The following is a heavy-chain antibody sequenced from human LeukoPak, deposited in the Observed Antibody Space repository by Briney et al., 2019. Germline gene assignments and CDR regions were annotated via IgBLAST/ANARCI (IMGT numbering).Heavy chain of an antibody. CDR1: GGSFSGYY. J-gene: IGHJ6*03. CDR2: INHSGST. CDR3: ARGRGKPLAVAYTRRPYYYYYMDV. V-gene: IGHV4-34*01. D-gene: IGHD6-19*01. Sequence: SETLSLTCAVYGGSFSGYYWSWIRQPPGKGLEWIGEINHSGSTNYNPSLKSRVTISVDTSKNQFSLKLSSVTAADTAVYYRARGRGKPLAVAYTRRPYYYYYMDVWGKGTTVTVSS.